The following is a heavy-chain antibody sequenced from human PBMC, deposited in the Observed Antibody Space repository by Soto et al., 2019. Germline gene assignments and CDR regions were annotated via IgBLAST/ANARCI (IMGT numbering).Heavy chain of an antibody. Sequence: VASVKVSCKASGGTFSSYAISWVRQAPGQGLEWMGGIIPIFGTANYAQKFQGRVTITADESTSTAYMELSSLRSEDTAVYYCARGMVVVVPAAITGGWFDPWGQGTLVTVSS. CDR2: IIPIFGTA. J-gene: IGHJ5*02. D-gene: IGHD2-2*01. V-gene: IGHV1-69*13. CDR1: GGTFSSYA. CDR3: ARGMVVVVPAAITGGWFDP.